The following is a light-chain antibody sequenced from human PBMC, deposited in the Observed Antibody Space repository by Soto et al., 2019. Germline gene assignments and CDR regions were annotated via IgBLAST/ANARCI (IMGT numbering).Light chain of an antibody. CDR2: GAS. CDR1: QSVSSTF. V-gene: IGKV3-20*01. Sequence: EIVLTQSPGTLSLTPGERATLSCRASQSVSSTFLAWYQQKPGQAPKVLIYGASTRATGIPDRFSGSGSGKDFTLTISILEPEDFAMYYCQQYESSRTFGQGIKEEMK. CDR3: QQYESSRT. J-gene: IGKJ1*01.